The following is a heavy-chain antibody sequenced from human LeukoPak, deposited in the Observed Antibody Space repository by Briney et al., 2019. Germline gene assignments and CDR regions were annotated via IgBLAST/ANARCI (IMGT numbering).Heavy chain of an antibody. Sequence: GAPLRPSSAACGFVFSSSCMHWVRQAPGEGLEWVAVISYDGSNKDYADSVKGRFTISRDNSKNTLYLQMNSLRAEDTAVYYCAKDMNIVVVVAATQGSLDYWGQGTLVTVSS. J-gene: IGHJ4*02. D-gene: IGHD2-15*01. CDR2: ISYDGSNK. CDR3: AKDMNIVVVVAATQGSLDY. V-gene: IGHV3-30*18. CDR1: GFVFSSSC.